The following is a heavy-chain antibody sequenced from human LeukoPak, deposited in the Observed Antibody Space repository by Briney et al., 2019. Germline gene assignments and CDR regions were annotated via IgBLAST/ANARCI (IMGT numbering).Heavy chain of an antibody. J-gene: IGHJ4*02. CDR1: GFTFSSYG. CDR2: IWYDGSNK. CDR3: ARDSFRPADTAMGTDY. V-gene: IGHV3-33*01. D-gene: IGHD5-18*01. Sequence: PGGSLRLSCAASGFTFSSYGMHWVRQAPGKGLEWVAVIWYDGSNKYYADSVKGRFTISRDNSKNTLYLQMNSLRAGDTAVYYCARDSFRPADTAMGTDYWGQGTLVTVSS.